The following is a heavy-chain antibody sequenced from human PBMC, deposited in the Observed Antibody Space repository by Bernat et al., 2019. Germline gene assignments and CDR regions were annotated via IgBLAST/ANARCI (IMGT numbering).Heavy chain of an antibody. J-gene: IGHJ4*02. D-gene: IGHD3-22*01. CDR2: INKGNSHTT. CDR3: ARSTSGSILDY. CDR1: GFMFSDHY. V-gene: IGHV3-72*01. Sequence: EVHLVESGGGLVQPGGSLRLSCAASGFMFSDHYMDWVRQAPGKGLEWLGRINKGNSHTTEYAASVKGRFTVSRDDSRNSLFLQLNSLSAEDTAVYYCARSTSGSILDYRGQGTLVTVSS.